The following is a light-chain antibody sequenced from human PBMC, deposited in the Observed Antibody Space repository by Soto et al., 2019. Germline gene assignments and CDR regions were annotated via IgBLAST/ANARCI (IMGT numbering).Light chain of an antibody. Sequence: QSALTQPASVSGSPGQSITISCTGTSSDVGGYNYVSWYQQHPGKAPKVMIYDVSNWPSGVSNRFSGSKSGNTASLTISGLQAEDEADYYCSSYTGSSTYVVFGGGTKLTVL. J-gene: IGLJ2*01. CDR1: SSDVGGYNY. CDR2: DVS. CDR3: SSYTGSSTYVV. V-gene: IGLV2-14*03.